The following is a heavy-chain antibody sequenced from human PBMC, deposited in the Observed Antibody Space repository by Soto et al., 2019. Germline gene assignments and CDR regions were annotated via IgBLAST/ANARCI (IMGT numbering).Heavy chain of an antibody. V-gene: IGHV3-64*01. CDR2: ISSNGGST. D-gene: IGHD3-22*01. J-gene: IGHJ3*02. CDR1: GFTISSYA. CDR3: ARDSDYYDSSGYMLGAFDI. Sequence: GGSLRLSCAASGFTISSYAMHWVRQAPGKGLVYVSAISSNGGSTYYANSVKGRFTISRDNSKNTLYLQMGSLRAEDMAVYYCARDSDYYDSSGYMLGAFDIWGQGTMVPVSS.